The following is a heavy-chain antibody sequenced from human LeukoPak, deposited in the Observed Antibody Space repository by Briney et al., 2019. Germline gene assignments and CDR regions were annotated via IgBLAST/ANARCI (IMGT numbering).Heavy chain of an antibody. CDR2: INPSGGST. D-gene: IGHD5-18*01. CDR1: GYTFTNYY. Sequence: ASVKVSCKASGYTFTNYYIHWVRQAPGQGLECMGIINPSGGSTSYAQKFQGRVTMTEDTSTDTAYMELSSLRSEDTAVYYCATDVDTARGGWSDPWGQGTLVTVSS. V-gene: IGHV1-46*01. J-gene: IGHJ5*02. CDR3: ATDVDTARGGWSDP.